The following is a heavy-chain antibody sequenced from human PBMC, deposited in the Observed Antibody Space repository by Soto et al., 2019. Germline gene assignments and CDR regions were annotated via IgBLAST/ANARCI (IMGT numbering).Heavy chain of an antibody. Sequence: LRLSCAASGFTFSSYAMSWVRQAPGKGLEWVSAISGSGGSTYYADSVKGRFTISRDNSKNTLYLQMNSLRAEDTAVYYCAKRRSSIAARPLDYWGQGTLVTVSS. D-gene: IGHD6-6*01. CDR2: ISGSGGST. J-gene: IGHJ4*02. V-gene: IGHV3-23*01. CDR3: AKRRSSIAARPLDY. CDR1: GFTFSSYA.